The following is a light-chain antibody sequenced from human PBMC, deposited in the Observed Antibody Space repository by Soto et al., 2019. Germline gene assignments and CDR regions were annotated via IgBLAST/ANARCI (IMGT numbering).Light chain of an antibody. CDR3: QQSNNWPPWT. V-gene: IGKV3-15*01. Sequence: EIVLTQSPATLSLSPGERATLSCRASQSVTSYLAWYQQKPGQAPRLLIYDASTRATGIPPRFSGGGSGTEFTVTISSLQSEDFAVYYCQQSNNWPPWTFGQGTKVDIK. CDR1: QSVTSY. CDR2: DAS. J-gene: IGKJ1*01.